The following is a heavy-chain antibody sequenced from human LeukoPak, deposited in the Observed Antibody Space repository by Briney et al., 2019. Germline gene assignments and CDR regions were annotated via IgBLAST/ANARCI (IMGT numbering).Heavy chain of an antibody. D-gene: IGHD3-16*01. CDR1: GYILTDYY. Sequence: GASVKVSCKASGYILTDYYMHWVRQAPGQGLEWMGWINPNSGDTNYAQKFQGRVTMTRDTSINTAYMGLSRLTSDDTAVYFCATWGLHFDIWGQGTMVIVAS. CDR3: ATWGLHFDI. V-gene: IGHV1-2*02. J-gene: IGHJ3*02. CDR2: INPNSGDT.